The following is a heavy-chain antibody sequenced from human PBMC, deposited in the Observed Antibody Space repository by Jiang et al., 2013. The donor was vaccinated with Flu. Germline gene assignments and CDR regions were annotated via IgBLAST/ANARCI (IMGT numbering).Heavy chain of an antibody. CDR2: XFYTGNT. Sequence: KGLEWIGYXFYTGNTNYNPSLKSRVTMSLDTSKNQISLKLTSVNAADTAVYYCARDRGDYADYYYGVDVWGQGTTVTVSS. CDR3: ARDRGDYADYYYGVDV. D-gene: IGHD4-17*01. V-gene: IGHV4-59*01. J-gene: IGHJ6*02.